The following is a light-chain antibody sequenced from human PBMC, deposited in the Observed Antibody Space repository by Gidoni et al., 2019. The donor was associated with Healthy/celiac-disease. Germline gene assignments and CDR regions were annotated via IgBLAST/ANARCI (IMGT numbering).Light chain of an antibody. CDR1: QSISSR. Sequence: DIQMTQSPSTLSASVGDRVTITCRDSQSISSRLAWYQQKPGKAPKLLIYKASSLESGVPSRFSCSGSGTEFTLTISSLQPDDFATYYCQQYNSYSGTFGQGTKVEIK. CDR3: QQYNSYSGT. CDR2: KAS. V-gene: IGKV1-5*03. J-gene: IGKJ1*01.